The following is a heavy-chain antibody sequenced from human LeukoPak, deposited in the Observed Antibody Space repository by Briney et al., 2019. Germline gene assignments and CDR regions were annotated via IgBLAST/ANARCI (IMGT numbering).Heavy chain of an antibody. CDR2: ISAYNGNT. CDR3: ARDRSGDPYYYDTDCDY. Sequence: ASVKVSCKASAYTFTSYGISWVRQAPGQGLEWMGWISAYNGNTNYAQKLQGRVTMTTDTSTSTAYMELRSLRSDDTAVYYCARDRSGDPYYYDTDCDYCGQGTLVTVSS. D-gene: IGHD3-22*01. V-gene: IGHV1-18*01. J-gene: IGHJ4*02. CDR1: AYTFTSYG.